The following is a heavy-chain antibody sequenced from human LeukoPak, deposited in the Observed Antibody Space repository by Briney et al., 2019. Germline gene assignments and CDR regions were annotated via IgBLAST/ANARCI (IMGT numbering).Heavy chain of an antibody. V-gene: IGHV3-30*03. Sequence: GGSLRLSCEASGFTFSSYGMHWVRQAPGKGLEWMTVISYDGSNKYYVNSVKGRFTISRDNSKSTLYLQMNSLRAEDTAVYYCARGLVPDYWGQGTLVTVSS. CDR2: ISYDGSNK. CDR1: GFTFSSYG. CDR3: ARGLVPDY. J-gene: IGHJ4*02.